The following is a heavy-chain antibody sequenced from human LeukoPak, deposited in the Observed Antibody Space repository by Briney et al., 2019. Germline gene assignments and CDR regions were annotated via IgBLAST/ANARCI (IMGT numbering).Heavy chain of an antibody. J-gene: IGHJ4*02. Sequence: ASVKVSCKASGYTFTSYGISWVRQAPGQGLEWMGWISAYNGNTNYAQKLQGRVTMTTDTSTSTAYMELRSLRSDDTAVYYCARDFAMYSSSWYGCFDYWGQGTLVTVSS. V-gene: IGHV1-18*01. CDR2: ISAYNGNT. D-gene: IGHD6-13*01. CDR1: GYTFTSYG. CDR3: ARDFAMYSSSWYGCFDY.